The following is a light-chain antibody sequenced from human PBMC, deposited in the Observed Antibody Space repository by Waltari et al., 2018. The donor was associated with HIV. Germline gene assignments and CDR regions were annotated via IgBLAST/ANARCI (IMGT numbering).Light chain of an antibody. CDR2: DAS. CDR3: QQRSDWPLT. CDR1: PTVSSF. Sequence: EIVLTQSPATLSLSPGERATLSCRASPTVSSFLAWYQQKPGQAPRLLLYDASNRATGIPARFSGSGSGTDFTLTISSLEHEDFAVYYCQQRSDWPLTFGGGTKVEIK. V-gene: IGKV3-11*01. J-gene: IGKJ4*01.